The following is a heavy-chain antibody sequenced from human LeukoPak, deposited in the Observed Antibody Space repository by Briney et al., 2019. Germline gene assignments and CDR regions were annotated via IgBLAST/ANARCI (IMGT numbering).Heavy chain of an antibody. D-gene: IGHD6-19*01. CDR1: GGTFSSYA. CDR2: IIPILGIA. Sequence: ASVKVSCKASGGTFSSYAISWVRQAPGQGPEWMGRIIPILGIANYAQKFQGRVTITADKSTSTAYMELSSLRSEDTAVYYCAREGYSSGWYPWGQGTLVTVSS. V-gene: IGHV1-69*04. J-gene: IGHJ4*02. CDR3: AREGYSSGWYP.